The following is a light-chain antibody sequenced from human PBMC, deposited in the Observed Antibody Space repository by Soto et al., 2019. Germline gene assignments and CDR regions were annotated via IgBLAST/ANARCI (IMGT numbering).Light chain of an antibody. CDR1: QSVSSN. CDR3: QHYNNWPLT. V-gene: IGKV3-15*01. CDR2: ATS. J-gene: IGKJ4*01. Sequence: EIVMTQSPATLSVSPGERASLSCRASQSVSSNLAWYQQKPGQTPRLLIYATSTRATGIPVRFSGSGSGTEFTLTISSLQSEDFAVYYCQHYNNWPLTFGGGTKVEIK.